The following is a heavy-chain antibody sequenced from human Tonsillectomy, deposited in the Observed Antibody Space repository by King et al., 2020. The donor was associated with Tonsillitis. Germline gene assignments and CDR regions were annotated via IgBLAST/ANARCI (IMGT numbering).Heavy chain of an antibody. V-gene: IGHV3-30*18. CDR3: AKAPDRSAYLSGHPHIYTLTAIDC. D-gene: IGHD3-22*01. J-gene: IGHJ4*02. CDR1: GFTFSNYD. Sequence: VQLVESGGGVVQPGRSLRLSCAASGFTFSNYDMYWVRQAPGKGLEWVAVISSDGNNQYYADSVKGRFTISRDNSKNTLYLQMNSLRAEDTAVYYCAKAPDRSAYLSGHPHIYTLTAIDCWGQGTLVTVSS. CDR2: ISSDGNNQ.